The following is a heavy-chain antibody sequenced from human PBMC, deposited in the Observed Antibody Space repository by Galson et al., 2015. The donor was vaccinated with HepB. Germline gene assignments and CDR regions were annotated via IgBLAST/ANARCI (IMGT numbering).Heavy chain of an antibody. Sequence: SLRLSCAASGFTFSSYAMSWVRQAPGKGLEWVSAISGSGGSTYYADSVKGRFTISRDNSKNTLYVQMNSLRAEDTAVYYCAKGGKWQQLGLFGYWGQGTLVTVSS. CDR1: GFTFSSYA. CDR2: ISGSGGST. J-gene: IGHJ4*02. V-gene: IGHV3-23*01. D-gene: IGHD6-13*01. CDR3: AKGGKWQQLGLFGY.